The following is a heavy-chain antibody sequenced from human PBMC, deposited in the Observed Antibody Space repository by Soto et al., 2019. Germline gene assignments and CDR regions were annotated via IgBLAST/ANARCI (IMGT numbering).Heavy chain of an antibody. Sequence: SETLSLTCTVSGGSIISSSNHWGWIRQPPGKGLEWIGNIYYSENTYYNPSLKSRVTISVDTSKNQFSLRLTSVTAADTAVYYCATHPPYGPLDHWGQGTLVTVAS. J-gene: IGHJ4*02. D-gene: IGHD4-17*01. CDR2: IYYSENT. CDR1: GGSIISSSNH. V-gene: IGHV4-39*01. CDR3: ATHPPYGPLDH.